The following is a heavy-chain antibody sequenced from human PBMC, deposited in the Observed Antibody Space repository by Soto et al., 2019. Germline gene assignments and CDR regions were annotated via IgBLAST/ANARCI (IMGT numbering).Heavy chain of an antibody. V-gene: IGHV3-9*01. CDR2: ISWNSGSI. CDR3: AKEVVVVVAATKTGWFDP. CDR1: GFTFDDYA. D-gene: IGHD2-15*01. Sequence: GGSLRLSCAASGFTFDDYAMHWVRQAPGKGLEWVSGISWNSGSIGYADSVKGRFTISRDNAKNSLYLQMNSLRAEDTALYYFAKEVVVVVAATKTGWFDPWGQGTLVTVSS. J-gene: IGHJ5*02.